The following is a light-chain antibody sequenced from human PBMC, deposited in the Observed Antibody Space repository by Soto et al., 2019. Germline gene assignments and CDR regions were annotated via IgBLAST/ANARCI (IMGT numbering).Light chain of an antibody. V-gene: IGKV3D-11*02. J-gene: IGKJ1*01. CDR2: GAS. Sequence: EIVLTQSPGTLSLSPGERATLSCRASQSVSSNLAWYQQKPGQAPRLLIYGASSRATGIPARFSGSGSGTDFTLTISSLEPEDFAVYYCQQRSNWHTFGQGTKVEIK. CDR3: QQRSNWHT. CDR1: QSVSSN.